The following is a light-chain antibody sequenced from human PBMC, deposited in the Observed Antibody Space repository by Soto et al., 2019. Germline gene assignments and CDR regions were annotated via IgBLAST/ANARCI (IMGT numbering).Light chain of an antibody. V-gene: IGLV1-47*01. CDR3: AAWDDSLSVNWV. CDR1: SSNIGSNY. J-gene: IGLJ3*02. Sequence: QSVPTQPPSASGTPGQRVTISCSGSSSNIGSNYVYWYQQLPGTAPKLLIYRNNQRPSGVPDRFSGSKSGTSASLAISGLRSEDEADYYCAAWDDSLSVNWVFGGGTKLTVL. CDR2: RNN.